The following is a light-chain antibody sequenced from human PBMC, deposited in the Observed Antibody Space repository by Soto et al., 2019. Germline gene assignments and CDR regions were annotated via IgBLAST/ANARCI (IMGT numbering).Light chain of an antibody. CDR2: GNN. CDR1: NSNIGRNY. J-gene: IGLJ3*02. CDR3: ATWDNTLSVEV. V-gene: IGLV1-51*01. Sequence: QSVLTQPPSVSAAPGQKVTISCFGSNSNIGRNYVSWYQQLPGTAPKLLIYGNNNRHSGITDRNSGSKSGTSATLGITGLQPGDEADYYCATWDNTLSVEVFGGGTKVTVL.